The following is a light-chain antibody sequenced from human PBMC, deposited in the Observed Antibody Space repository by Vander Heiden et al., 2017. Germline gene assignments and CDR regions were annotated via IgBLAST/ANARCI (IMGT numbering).Light chain of an antibody. CDR1: SSNIGAGYD. J-gene: IGLJ2*01. Sequence: QSVRTQPPSVSGAPGQRVTISCTGSSSNIGAGYDVHWYQQLPGTAPKLLIYGNSNRPSGVPDRFSGSKSGTSASLAITGLQAEDEADYYCQSYDSSRSVLVFGGGTKLTVL. CDR2: GNS. CDR3: QSYDSSRSVLV. V-gene: IGLV1-40*01.